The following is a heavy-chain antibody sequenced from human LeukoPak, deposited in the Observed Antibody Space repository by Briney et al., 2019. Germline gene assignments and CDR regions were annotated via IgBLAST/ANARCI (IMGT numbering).Heavy chain of an antibody. CDR2: VNGSGDTT. V-gene: IGHV3-23*01. D-gene: IGHD6-19*01. CDR3: AKDLRAVAGRGPFDY. J-gene: IGHJ4*02. CDR1: GFIFSNYA. Sequence: GGSLRLSCAASGFIFSNYAMSWVRQAPGKGPEWVSAVNGSGDTTYYADSVKGRFTISRDNSKNTMYLEMNSLRAEDAAVYYCAKDLRAVAGRGPFDYWGQGTLVTVSS.